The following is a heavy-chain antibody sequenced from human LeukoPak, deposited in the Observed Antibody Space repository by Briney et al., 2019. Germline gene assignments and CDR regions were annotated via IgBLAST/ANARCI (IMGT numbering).Heavy chain of an antibody. J-gene: IGHJ4*02. CDR3: AREASAGYCSGGSCYHLDY. CDR2: INPSGGST. Sequence: ASVKVSCKASGYTFTSYYMHWVRQAPGQGLEWMGIINPSGGSTSYAQKFQGRVTMTRDTSTSTVYMELSSLRSEDTAVYYCAREASAGYCSGGSCYHLDYWGQGTLVTVSS. D-gene: IGHD2-15*01. V-gene: IGHV1-46*01. CDR1: GYTFTSYY.